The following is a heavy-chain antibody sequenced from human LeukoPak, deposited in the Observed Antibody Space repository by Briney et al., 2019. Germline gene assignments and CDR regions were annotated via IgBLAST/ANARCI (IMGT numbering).Heavy chain of an antibody. CDR2: INHSGST. CDR3: ARASIVGATYYFDY. CDR1: GGYFGGYY. Sequence: SETLSLTCAVYGGYFGGYYWSWIRQPPGKGLEWIGEINHSGSTNYNPSLKSRVTISVDTSKNQFSLKLSSVTAADTAVYYCARASIVGATYYFDYWGQGTLVTVSS. V-gene: IGHV4-34*01. D-gene: IGHD1-26*01. J-gene: IGHJ4*02.